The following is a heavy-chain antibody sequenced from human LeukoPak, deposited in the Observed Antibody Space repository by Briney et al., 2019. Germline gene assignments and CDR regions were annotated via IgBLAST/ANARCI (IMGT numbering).Heavy chain of an antibody. D-gene: IGHD3-22*01. CDR2: TSYDGSNK. Sequence: GGSLRLSCGASGFTFSSYAMHWVRQAPGKGLEWVTVTSYDGSNKYHADSVKGRFTISRDNSKNTLYLQMNSLRAEDTAVYYCASGTMIVPYYFEYWGQGTLVTVSS. J-gene: IGHJ4*02. V-gene: IGHV3-30-3*01. CDR3: ASGTMIVPYYFEY. CDR1: GFTFSSYA.